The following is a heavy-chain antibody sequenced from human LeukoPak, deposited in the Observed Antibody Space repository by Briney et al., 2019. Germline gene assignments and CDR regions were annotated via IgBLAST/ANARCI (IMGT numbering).Heavy chain of an antibody. V-gene: IGHV5-51*01. Sequence: GESLKISFKASGYTFTSQWIGWVRQMPGKGLEWLGIIYPGDSDTTYSPSFQGQVTISADKSITTAYLQWSSLKASDTAMYYCARRGDGSETFYTFDIWGQGTLVTVSS. CDR2: IYPGDSDT. CDR1: GYTFTSQW. J-gene: IGHJ3*02. CDR3: ARRGDGSETFYTFDI. D-gene: IGHD3-10*01.